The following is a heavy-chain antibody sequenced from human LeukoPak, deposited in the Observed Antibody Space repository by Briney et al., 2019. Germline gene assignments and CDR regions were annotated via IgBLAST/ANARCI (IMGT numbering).Heavy chain of an antibody. Sequence: GGSLRLSCAASGFTFSSYVMSWVRQAPGKGLEWVSANSGDGGSTYYADSVKGRFTISRDNSNNTLYLQMNNLRAEDTAVYYCAKRQVRYFDSWGQGTLVTVSS. CDR3: AKRQVRYFDS. V-gene: IGHV3-23*01. CDR1: GFTFSSYV. D-gene: IGHD1-14*01. J-gene: IGHJ4*02. CDR2: NSGDGGST.